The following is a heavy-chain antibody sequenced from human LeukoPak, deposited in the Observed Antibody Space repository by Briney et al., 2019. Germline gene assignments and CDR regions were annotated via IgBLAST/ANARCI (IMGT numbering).Heavy chain of an antibody. CDR3: ARSGGPRHWFDP. CDR1: GYSFTLSC. V-gene: IGHV5-51*01. J-gene: IGHJ5*02. CDR2: IYPGDSDT. Sequence: NPGETLNTSCMGSGYSFTLSCGGYVPQMPGKSLEWMGIIYPGDSDTRYSPSFQGQVTISADKSISTAYLQWSSLKASDTAMYYGARSGGPRHWFDPWGQGTLVSVSS. D-gene: IGHD3-10*01.